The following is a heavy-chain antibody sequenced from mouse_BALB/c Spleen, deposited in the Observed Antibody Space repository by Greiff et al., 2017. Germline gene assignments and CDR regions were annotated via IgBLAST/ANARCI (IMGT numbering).Heavy chain of an antibody. J-gene: IGHJ2*01. CDR2: ISSGGST. CDR3: AREEDGYYYFDY. V-gene: IGHV5-6-5*01. D-gene: IGHD2-3*01. Sequence: DVMLVESGGGLVKPGGSLKLSCAASGFTFSSYAMSWVRQTPEKRLEWVASISSGGSTYYPDSVKGRFTISRDNARNILYLQMSSLRSEDTAMYYCAREEDGYYYFDYWGQGTTLTVSS. CDR1: GFTFSSYA.